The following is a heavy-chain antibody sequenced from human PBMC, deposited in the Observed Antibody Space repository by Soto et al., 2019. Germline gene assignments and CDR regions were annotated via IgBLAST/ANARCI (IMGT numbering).Heavy chain of an antibody. J-gene: IGHJ5*02. Sequence: QVQLVQSGAEVKKPGSSVKVSCKASGGTFSSYAISWVRQAPGQGLEWMGGIIPIFGTANYAQKFQGRVTITADKSTSTAYMELSSLRSEDTAVYYCARVKGRIQLWLVGWFDPWGQGTLVTVSS. V-gene: IGHV1-69*06. CDR1: GGTFSSYA. CDR2: IIPIFGTA. CDR3: ARVKGRIQLWLVGWFDP. D-gene: IGHD5-18*01.